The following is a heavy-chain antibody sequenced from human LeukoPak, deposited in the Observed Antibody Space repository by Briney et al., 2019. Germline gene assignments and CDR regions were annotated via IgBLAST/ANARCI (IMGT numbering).Heavy chain of an antibody. Sequence: SETLSLTCNVSGGSISSGGYYWSWIRQPPGKGLEWLGHIYLSGSTSYNPSLKSRLTISIDRSKNQFSLRLSSVTAADTATYYCARDRVAAIAFDSWGQGTLVIVPS. J-gene: IGHJ4*02. D-gene: IGHD6-13*01. CDR1: GGSISSGGYY. CDR2: IYLSGST. CDR3: ARDRVAAIAFDS. V-gene: IGHV4-30-2*01.